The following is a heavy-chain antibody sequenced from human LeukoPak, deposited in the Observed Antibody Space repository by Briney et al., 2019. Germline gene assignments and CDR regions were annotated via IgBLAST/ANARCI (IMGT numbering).Heavy chain of an antibody. D-gene: IGHD3-22*01. V-gene: IGHV3-30*18. J-gene: IGHJ4*02. Sequence: PGGSLRLSCAASGFTFSSYGMHWVRQAPGKGLEWVAVISYDGSNKYYADSVKGRFTISRDNSKNTLYLQMNSLRAEDTAVYYCAKDREVYYYGSSGPDYWGQGTLVTVSS. CDR3: AKDREVYYYGSSGPDY. CDR2: ISYDGSNK. CDR1: GFTFSSYG.